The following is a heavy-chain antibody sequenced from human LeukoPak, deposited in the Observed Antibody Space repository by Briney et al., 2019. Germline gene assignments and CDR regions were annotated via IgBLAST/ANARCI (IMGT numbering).Heavy chain of an antibody. J-gene: IGHJ4*02. Sequence: TGGSLRLSCTASGFAFGDFAMNWVRQAPGKGLEWVGFIKTKLYGGTTEYAASVKGRFTISRDDSKAIAYLQMNSLKTEDTAVYYCTRDHRDDWNPGYYFDYGGQGTLVTVSS. D-gene: IGHD1-1*01. CDR1: GFAFGDFA. V-gene: IGHV3-49*04. CDR3: TRDHRDDWNPGYYFDY. CDR2: IKTKLYGGTT.